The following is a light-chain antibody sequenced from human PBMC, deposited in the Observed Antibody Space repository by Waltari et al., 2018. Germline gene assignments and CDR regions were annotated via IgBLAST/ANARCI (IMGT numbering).Light chain of an antibody. Sequence: SYDLTQPPSVSVSPGQTASITCSGDKLADKYACWYQQKPGQSPVVVIYKDSQRPSGIPERFSGSNSGNTATLTISGAQALDEADYYCQAWDSNVVIFGGGTKLTVL. J-gene: IGLJ2*01. CDR1: KLADKY. V-gene: IGLV3-1*01. CDR2: KDS. CDR3: QAWDSNVVI.